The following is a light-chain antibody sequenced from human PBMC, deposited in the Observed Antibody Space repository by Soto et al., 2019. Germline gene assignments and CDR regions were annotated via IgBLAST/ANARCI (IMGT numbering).Light chain of an antibody. CDR2: AAS. V-gene: IGKV1-39*01. J-gene: IGKJ4*01. CDR1: QSISNY. Sequence: DIQMTQSPYSLSASVGDRVTITCRASQSISNYLNWYQQKPGKAPRLLIHAASSLQSGVPSRFRGSTSGSGFTDYSLTITSLQPEDFATYYCQHTYDTPAFGGGTTVQVK. CDR3: QHTYDTPA.